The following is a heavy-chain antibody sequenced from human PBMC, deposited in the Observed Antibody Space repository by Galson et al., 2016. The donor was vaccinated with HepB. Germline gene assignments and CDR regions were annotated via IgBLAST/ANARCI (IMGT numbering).Heavy chain of an antibody. V-gene: IGHV5-51*01. CDR2: IYPGDYDT. CDR3: ARRSAGAFEDVTITSTVADALGV. J-gene: IGHJ3*01. Sequence: SGAEVKKPGESLKISCKGSGYSFTKYWIAWVRQMPGKCLEWMGFIYPGDYDTRYSPSFEGQVTTSADKSSSSAYLHWSSLKPSDTAMYYCARRSAGAFEDVTITSTVADALGVWGQGTMVTGSS. CDR1: GYSFTKYW. D-gene: IGHD5-24*01.